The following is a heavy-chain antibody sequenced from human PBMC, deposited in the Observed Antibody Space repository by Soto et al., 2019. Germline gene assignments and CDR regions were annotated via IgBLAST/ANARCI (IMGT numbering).Heavy chain of an antibody. J-gene: IGHJ6*02. CDR1: GLTFSNTW. CDR3: TRHYGV. Sequence: EVQLVESGGGFVKPGGSLRLSCAASGLTFSNTWLNCVRKGPVRGLEWVGRIKTNPDGGTTDYAAPVKGSFTISRDDSQNTRYLEMDSLKTEETAVYYCTRHYGVWGQGTTVTVSS. CDR2: IKTNPDGGTT. V-gene: IGHV3-15*07. D-gene: IGHD3-10*01.